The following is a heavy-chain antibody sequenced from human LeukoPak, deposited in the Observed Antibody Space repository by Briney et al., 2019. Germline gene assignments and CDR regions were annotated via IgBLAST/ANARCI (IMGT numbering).Heavy chain of an antibody. Sequence: ASVKVSCKASGYTFTSYGISWVRQAPGQGLEWMGWISAYNGNTNYAQKLQGRVTMTTDTSTRTAYMEVRSLRSDDTAVYYCARVTGYCSGSYYQDKAIYCYMDVWGKGTTVTVSS. CDR2: ISAYNGNT. CDR3: ARVTGYCSGSYYQDKAIYCYMDV. D-gene: IGHD3-10*02. V-gene: IGHV1-18*01. CDR1: GYTFTSYG. J-gene: IGHJ6*03.